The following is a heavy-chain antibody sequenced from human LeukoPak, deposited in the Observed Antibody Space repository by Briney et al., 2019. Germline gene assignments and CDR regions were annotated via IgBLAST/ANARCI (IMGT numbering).Heavy chain of an antibody. V-gene: IGHV1-46*01. CDR2: INPSGGST. Sequence: ASVNASCKASGYTFTSYYMHWVRQAPGQGLEWMGIINPSGGSTSYAQKFQGRVTMTRDTSTSTVYMEQSSLRSEDTAVYYCARVSSRAFSEYWGQGTLVTVSS. CDR3: ARVSSRAFSEY. J-gene: IGHJ4*02. CDR1: GYTFTSYY. D-gene: IGHD5-24*01.